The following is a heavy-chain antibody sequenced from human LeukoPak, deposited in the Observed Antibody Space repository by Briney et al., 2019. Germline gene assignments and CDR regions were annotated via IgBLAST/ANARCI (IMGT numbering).Heavy chain of an antibody. Sequence: GGSLRLSCAASGFTFSSYAMSWVRQAPEKGLEWVSAISGSGDSTYYADSVKGRFTISRDNSKNTLYLQMNSLRADDTAVYYCAKDLGIGGSGFWGQGTLVTVSS. V-gene: IGHV3-23*01. CDR2: ISGSGDST. D-gene: IGHD3-10*01. CDR3: AKDLGIGGSGF. CDR1: GFTFSSYA. J-gene: IGHJ4*02.